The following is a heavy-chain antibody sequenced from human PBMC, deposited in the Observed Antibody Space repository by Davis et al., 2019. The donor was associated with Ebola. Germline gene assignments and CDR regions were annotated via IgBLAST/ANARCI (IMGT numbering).Heavy chain of an antibody. CDR3: AKVSSPILLLVDY. D-gene: IGHD3-16*01. CDR1: GFTFSNYW. Sequence: GESLKISCAASGFTFSNYWMSWVRQAPVKGLEWVANIKQDGSEKQYVDSVKGRFTISRDNAKNSLYLQMNSLRAEDTAVYYCAKVSSPILLLVDYWGQGTLVTVSS. CDR2: IKQDGSEK. J-gene: IGHJ4*02. V-gene: IGHV3-7*01.